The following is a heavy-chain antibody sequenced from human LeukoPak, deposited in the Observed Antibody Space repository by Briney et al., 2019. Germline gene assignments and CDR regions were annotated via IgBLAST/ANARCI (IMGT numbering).Heavy chain of an antibody. V-gene: IGHV4-39*07. J-gene: IGHJ6*03. Sequence: SETLSLTCTVSGGSISSSSYYWGWIRQPPGKGLEWIGSIYYSGSTYYNPSLKSRVTISVDTSENQFSLKLSSVTAADTAVYYCARYSGYDFRYYYYMDVWGKGTTVTVSS. CDR1: GGSISSSSYY. D-gene: IGHD5-12*01. CDR2: IYYSGST. CDR3: ARYSGYDFRYYYYMDV.